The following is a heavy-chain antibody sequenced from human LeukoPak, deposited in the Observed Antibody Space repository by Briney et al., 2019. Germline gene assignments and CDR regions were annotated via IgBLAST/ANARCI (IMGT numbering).Heavy chain of an antibody. Sequence: SETLSLTCAVSGGSISSGSYYWSWIRQPAGKGLEWIGRIYTSGSTNYNPSLKSRVTMSVDTSKNQFSLKLSSVTAADTAVYYCARDRYYYDSSGYSRLDYWGQGTLVTVSS. CDR3: ARDRYYYDSSGYSRLDY. J-gene: IGHJ4*02. D-gene: IGHD3-22*01. CDR2: IYTSGST. V-gene: IGHV4-61*02. CDR1: GGSISSGSYY.